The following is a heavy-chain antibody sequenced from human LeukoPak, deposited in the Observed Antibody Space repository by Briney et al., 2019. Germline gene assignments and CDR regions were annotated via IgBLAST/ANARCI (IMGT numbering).Heavy chain of an antibody. CDR3: AKVKGIAVAGPYWYFDL. Sequence: PGRSLRLSCAASGFIFDDYAMHWVRHAPGKGLEWVSGINWSSGSVAYADSVKGRFTISRDNAKNSLYLQMSSLRDEDTALYYCAKVKGIAVAGPYWYFDLWGRGTLVTVSS. CDR2: INWSSGSV. J-gene: IGHJ2*01. D-gene: IGHD6-19*01. CDR1: GFIFDDYA. V-gene: IGHV3-9*01.